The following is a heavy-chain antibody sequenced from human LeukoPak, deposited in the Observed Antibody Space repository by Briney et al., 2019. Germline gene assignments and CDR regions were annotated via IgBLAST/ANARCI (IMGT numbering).Heavy chain of an antibody. J-gene: IGHJ5*02. V-gene: IGHV4-59*08. D-gene: IGHD6-13*01. CDR1: GGSISSYY. CDR3: ARHSSSWNNWFDP. CDR2: TYYSGST. Sequence: SETLSLTCIVSGGSISSYYWSWIRQPPGKGLEWIGYTYYSGSTNYKASLKSRVTISVDTSKNQFSLKLSSVTAADTAVYYCARHSSSWNNWFDPWGQGTLVTVSS.